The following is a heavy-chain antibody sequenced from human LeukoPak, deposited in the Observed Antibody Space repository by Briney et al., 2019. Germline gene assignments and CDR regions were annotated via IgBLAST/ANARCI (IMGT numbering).Heavy chain of an antibody. CDR1: GFSLSTREIC. D-gene: IGHD2-2*01. Sequence: SLPPLVKPTQTITLTCTYSGFSLSTREICISWIRQPPGKALEWLALIDWDDDKYYSTSLKTRLTISKDTSKNQVVLTMTNMDPVDTATYYCARIQRSTRCYDYWGQGALVTVSS. J-gene: IGHJ4*02. CDR3: ARIQRSTRCYDY. CDR2: IDWDDDK. V-gene: IGHV2-70*13.